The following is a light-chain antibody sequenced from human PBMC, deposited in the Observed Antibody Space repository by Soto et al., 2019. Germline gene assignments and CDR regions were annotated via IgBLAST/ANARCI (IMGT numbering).Light chain of an antibody. J-gene: IGKJ4*01. CDR2: LGS. CDR3: MQSLPTPFT. V-gene: IGKV2-28*01. CDR1: ESLLHSNGYTY. Sequence: DIVMTQSPLSLPVTPGEPASISCRSSESLLHSNGYTYLDWYLQKPGQSPQLLIHLGSNRASGVPDRLRGSRSGTDFTLKISRVGAGGVWVYYCMQSLPTPFTFGGGI.